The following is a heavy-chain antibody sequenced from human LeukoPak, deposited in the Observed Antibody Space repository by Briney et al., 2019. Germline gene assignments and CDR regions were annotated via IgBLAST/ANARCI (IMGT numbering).Heavy chain of an antibody. V-gene: IGHV3-30-3*01. Sequence: PGGSLRLSCAASGFTFSSYAMHWVRQAPGKGLEWVAVISYDGSNKYYADSVKGRFTISRDNSKNTLYLQMNSLKTEDTAVYYCTRFPWGGGAFNWFDPWGQGTLVTVSS. CDR1: GFTFSSYA. CDR3: TRFPWGGGAFNWFDP. D-gene: IGHD2-21*01. J-gene: IGHJ5*02. CDR2: ISYDGSNK.